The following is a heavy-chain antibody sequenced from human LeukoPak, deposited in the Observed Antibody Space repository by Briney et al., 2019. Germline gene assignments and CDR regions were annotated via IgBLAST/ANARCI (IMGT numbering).Heavy chain of an antibody. J-gene: IGHJ4*02. CDR3: AKVLQTYYYDSSGYLWATGYGY. D-gene: IGHD3-22*01. CDR1: GFTFSSYA. CDR2: ISGSGGST. Sequence: GGSLRLSCAASGFTFSSYAMSWVRQAPGKGLEWVSAISGSGGSTYYADSVKGRFTISRDNSKNTLYLQMNSLRAEDTAVYYCAKVLQTYYYDSSGYLWATGYGYWGQGTLVTVSS. V-gene: IGHV3-23*01.